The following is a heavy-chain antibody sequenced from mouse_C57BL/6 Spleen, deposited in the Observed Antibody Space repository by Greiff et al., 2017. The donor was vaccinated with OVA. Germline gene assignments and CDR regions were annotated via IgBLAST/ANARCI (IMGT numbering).Heavy chain of an antibody. CDR3: ARRALIYYDYDY. CDR2: INPYNGGT. Sequence: VQLQQSGPVLVKPGASVKMSCKASGYTFTDYYMNWVKQSHGKSLEWIGVINPYNGGTSYNQKFKGKATLTVDKSSSTAYMELNSLTSEDSAVYYCARRALIYYDYDYWGQGTTLTVSS. D-gene: IGHD2-4*01. V-gene: IGHV1-19*01. J-gene: IGHJ2*01. CDR1: GYTFTDYY.